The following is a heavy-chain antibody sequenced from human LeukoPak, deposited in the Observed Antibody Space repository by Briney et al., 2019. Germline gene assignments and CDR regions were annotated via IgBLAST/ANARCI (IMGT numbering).Heavy chain of an antibody. CDR2: IKQDGSEK. CDR3: ARRRLEWLFFSGKRSFGYFDY. CDR1: GFTFSSYW. Sequence: PGGSLRLSCAASGFTFSSYWMSWVRQAPGKGLEWVANIKQDGSEKYYVDSVKGRFTISRDNAKNSLYLQMNSLRAEDTAVYYCARRRLEWLFFSGKRSFGYFDYWGQGTLVTVSS. V-gene: IGHV3-7*01. D-gene: IGHD3-3*01. J-gene: IGHJ4*02.